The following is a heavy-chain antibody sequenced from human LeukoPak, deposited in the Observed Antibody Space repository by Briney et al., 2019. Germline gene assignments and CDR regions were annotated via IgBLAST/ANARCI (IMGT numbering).Heavy chain of an antibody. CDR1: GYTFTGYY. CDR3: ARVYSSSWVIDY. Sequence: ASVKVSCKASGYTFTGYYMHWVRQAPGQGLEWMGWINPNSGGTNYAQKFQGRVTMTRDTSISTAYMELSRLRSDDTAVYYCARVYSSSWVIDYWGQGTLVTVSS. V-gene: IGHV1-2*02. CDR2: INPNSGGT. D-gene: IGHD6-13*01. J-gene: IGHJ4*02.